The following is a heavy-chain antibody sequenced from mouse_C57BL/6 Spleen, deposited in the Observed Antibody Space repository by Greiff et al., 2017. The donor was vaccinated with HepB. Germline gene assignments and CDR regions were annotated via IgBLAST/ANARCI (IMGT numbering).Heavy chain of an antibody. J-gene: IGHJ4*01. CDR2: IRNKANGYTT. CDR3: ASQLGHYYAMDY. Sequence: EVQRVESGGGLVQPGGSLSLSCAASGFTFTDYYMSWVRQPPGKALEWLGFIRNKANGYTTEYSASVKGRFTISRDNSQSILYLQMNALRAEDSATYYWASQLGHYYAMDYWGQGTSVTVSS. D-gene: IGHD4-1*02. CDR1: GFTFTDYY. V-gene: IGHV7-3*01.